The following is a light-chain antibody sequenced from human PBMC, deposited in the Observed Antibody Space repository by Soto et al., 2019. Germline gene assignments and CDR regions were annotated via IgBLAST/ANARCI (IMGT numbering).Light chain of an antibody. Sequence: DIQMTHSPSSLSASVGDEVTITCRASHTIMTYLNWYQLKPGKPPRLLIYAASSLQSGVPSRFSGSGSGTVFILTIRSLQPEDFATYYCQQSIITPHTFGPGTKVDIK. V-gene: IGKV1-39*01. CDR2: AAS. J-gene: IGKJ3*01. CDR3: QQSIITPHT. CDR1: HTIMTY.